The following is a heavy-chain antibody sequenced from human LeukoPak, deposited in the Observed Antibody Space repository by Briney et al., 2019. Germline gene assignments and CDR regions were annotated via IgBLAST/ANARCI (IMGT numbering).Heavy chain of an antibody. D-gene: IGHD6-13*01. CDR3: TKTGSSWHYFDS. Sequence: GGSLRLSCAASGFTFSNYAMHWVRQAPGKGLEWVAVISYDGSNKYYADSVKGRFTISRDNSKNTLYLQMNSLRAEDTALYYCTKTGSSWHYFDSWGQGTLVTVSS. V-gene: IGHV3-30*04. CDR1: GFTFSNYA. CDR2: ISYDGSNK. J-gene: IGHJ4*02.